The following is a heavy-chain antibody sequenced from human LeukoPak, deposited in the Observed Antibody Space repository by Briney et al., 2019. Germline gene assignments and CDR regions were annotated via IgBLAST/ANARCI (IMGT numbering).Heavy chain of an antibody. CDR2: IIPIFGTA. J-gene: IGHJ3*02. V-gene: IGHV1-69*13. CDR1: GGTFSSYA. D-gene: IGHD6-19*01. Sequence: SVKVSCKASGGTFSSYAISWVRQAPGQGLEWMGGIIPIFGTANYAQKFQGRVTITADESTSTAYMELSSLRSEDTALYHCARCIAVADDASDIWGQGTMVTVSS. CDR3: ARCIAVADDASDI.